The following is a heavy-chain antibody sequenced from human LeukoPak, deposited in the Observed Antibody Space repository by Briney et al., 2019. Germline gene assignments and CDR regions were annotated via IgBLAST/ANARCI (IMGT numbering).Heavy chain of an antibody. Sequence: PGGSLRLSCAASGFTFSGSAMHWVRQASGKGLEWVGRIRSKANSYATAYAASAKGRFTISRDDSKNTAYLQMNSLKTEDTAVYYCTRHDYCYGMDVWGQGTTVTVSS. J-gene: IGHJ6*02. CDR1: GFTFSGSA. CDR3: TRHDYCYGMDV. V-gene: IGHV3-73*01. CDR2: IRSKANSYAT.